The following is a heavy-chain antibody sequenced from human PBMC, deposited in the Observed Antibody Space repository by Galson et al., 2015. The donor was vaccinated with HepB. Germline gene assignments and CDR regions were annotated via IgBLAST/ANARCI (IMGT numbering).Heavy chain of an antibody. J-gene: IGHJ4*02. CDR3: ARDPGVTIFGVVFDY. V-gene: IGHV1-18*01. CDR1: GYTFTSYV. D-gene: IGHD3-3*01. Sequence: SVKVSCKASGYTFTSYVISWVRQAPGQGLEWMGWISAYNGNTNYAQKLQGRVTMTTDTSTSTAYMELRSLRSDDTAVYYCARDPGVTIFGVVFDYWGQGTLVTVSS. CDR2: ISAYNGNT.